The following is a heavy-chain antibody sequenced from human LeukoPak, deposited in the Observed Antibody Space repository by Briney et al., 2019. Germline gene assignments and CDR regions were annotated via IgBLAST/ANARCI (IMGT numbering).Heavy chain of an antibody. CDR1: RFDLTTYA. D-gene: IGHD6-13*01. Sequence: GGSLRLSCAASRFDLTTYAMTWVRQAPAKGLEWVSSIRIGGGGTYYADSVKGRFTISRDNSKNTLHLQMNNLRVEDTAGYFCARCMVLSQGWCNWFDPWGQETLVTVSS. CDR3: ARCMVLSQGWCNWFDP. CDR2: IRIGGGGT. V-gene: IGHV3-23*01. J-gene: IGHJ5*02.